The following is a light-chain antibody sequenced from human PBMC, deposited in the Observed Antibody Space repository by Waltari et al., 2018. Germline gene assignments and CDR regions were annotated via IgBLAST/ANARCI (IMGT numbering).Light chain of an antibody. J-gene: IGLJ3*02. CDR2: DVT. Sequence: QSALTQPRSVSGSPGQSFTISCTGTSSDVGGYNYVSWYQHHPGKAPKLIIYDVTKRPSGVPDRFSASKSDNTASLTISGLQAEDEADYYCCSYAGSITFWVFGGGTKLTVL. V-gene: IGLV2-11*01. CDR1: SSDVGGYNY. CDR3: CSYAGSITFWV.